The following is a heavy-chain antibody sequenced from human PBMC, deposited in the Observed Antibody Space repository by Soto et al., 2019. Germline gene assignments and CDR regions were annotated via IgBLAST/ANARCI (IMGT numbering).Heavy chain of an antibody. D-gene: IGHD5-18*01. V-gene: IGHV3-9*01. CDR1: GFTFDDYA. CDR3: AKAVGSYGNFDY. CDR2: ISWNSGSI. Sequence: PGGSLRLSCAASGFTFDDYAMYWVRQGPGKGLEWVSRISWNSGSIGYADSVKGRFIISRDNAKNSLYLQMNSLRAEDTALYYCAKAVGSYGNFDYWGQGTLVTVSS. J-gene: IGHJ4*02.